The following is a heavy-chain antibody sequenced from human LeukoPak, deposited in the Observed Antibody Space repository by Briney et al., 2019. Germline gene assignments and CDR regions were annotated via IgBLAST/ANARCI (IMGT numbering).Heavy chain of an antibody. CDR2: IIPIFGTA. Sequence: SVKVSCKASGGTFSSYAISWVRQAPGQGLEWMGRIIPIFGTADYAQKFQGRVTITTDESTSTAYMELSSLRSEDTAVYYCARDRIPLLRYFDWLLDYWGQGTLVTVSS. V-gene: IGHV1-69*05. CDR1: GGTFSSYA. J-gene: IGHJ4*02. D-gene: IGHD3-9*01. CDR3: ARDRIPLLRYFDWLLDY.